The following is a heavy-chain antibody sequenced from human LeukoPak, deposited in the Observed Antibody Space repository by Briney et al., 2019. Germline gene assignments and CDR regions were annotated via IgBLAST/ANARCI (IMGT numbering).Heavy chain of an antibody. D-gene: IGHD3-10*01. V-gene: IGHV4-59*01. Sequence: SETLSLTCAVYGGSISSYYWSWIRQPPGKGLEWIGYIYYSGSTNYNPSLKSRVTISVDTSKNQFSLKLSSVTAADTAVYYCARGGGVGYYYYMDVWGKGTTVTISS. CDR1: GGSISSYY. CDR2: IYYSGST. CDR3: ARGGGVGYYYYMDV. J-gene: IGHJ6*03.